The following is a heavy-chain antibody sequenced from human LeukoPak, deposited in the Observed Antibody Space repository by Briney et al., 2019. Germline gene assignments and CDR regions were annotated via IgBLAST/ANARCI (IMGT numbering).Heavy chain of an antibody. CDR3: ARVGGSYWGWFDP. J-gene: IGHJ5*02. Sequence: GGSLRLSCAASGFTFTTYSMNWVRQAPGKGLEWVSSITSSSTSMYYADSVKGRFTISRDNAKNSLYLQMNSLRAEDTAVYYCARVGGSYWGWFDPWGQGTLVTVSS. CDR1: GFTFTTYS. V-gene: IGHV3-21*01. CDR2: ITSSSTSM. D-gene: IGHD1-26*01.